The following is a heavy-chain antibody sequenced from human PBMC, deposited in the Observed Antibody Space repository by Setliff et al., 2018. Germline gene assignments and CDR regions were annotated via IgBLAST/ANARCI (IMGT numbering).Heavy chain of an antibody. CDR3: ARDATYYDFWSDYSPDAFDI. CDR1: GFTFTSYW. Sequence: LRLSCTASGFTFTSYWMSWVRQAPGKGLEWVANIKQDGSEKYYVDSVKGRFAISRDNAKNSLYLQMNSLRAEDTAMYYCARDATYYDFWSDYSPDAFDIWGQGTMVTVSS. CDR2: IKQDGSEK. D-gene: IGHD3-3*01. J-gene: IGHJ3*02. V-gene: IGHV3-7*01.